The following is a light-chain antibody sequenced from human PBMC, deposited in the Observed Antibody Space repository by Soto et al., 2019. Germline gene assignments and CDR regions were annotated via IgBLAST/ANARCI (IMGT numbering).Light chain of an antibody. J-gene: IGLJ2*01. CDR1: SSDVGGYNY. V-gene: IGLV2-11*01. Sequence: QSALTQPRSVSGSPGQSVTISCTGTSSDVGGYNYVSWYQQHPGKAPKLMIYDVSERPSGVPDRFSGSKSGNTASLTISGLRDEDEADYYCCSYAGSYTFGAFGGGTKLTVL. CDR3: CSYAGSYTFGA. CDR2: DVS.